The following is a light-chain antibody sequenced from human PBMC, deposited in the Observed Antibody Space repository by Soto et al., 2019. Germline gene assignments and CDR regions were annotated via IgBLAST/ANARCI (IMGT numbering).Light chain of an antibody. V-gene: IGLV1-40*01. CDR3: QSYDSSLSGGV. J-gene: IGLJ7*01. Sequence: QSVLTQPPSVSEAPGQRVTISCTGSSFNIGAGYDVHWYQQLPGTAPKLLIYGNNNRPSGVPDRFSGSKSGTSASLAITGLQAEDEADYYCQSYDSSLSGGVFGGGTQLTVL. CDR2: GNN. CDR1: SFNIGAGYD.